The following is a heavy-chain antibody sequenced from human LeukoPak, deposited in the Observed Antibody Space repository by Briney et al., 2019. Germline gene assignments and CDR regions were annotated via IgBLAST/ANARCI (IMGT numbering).Heavy chain of an antibody. CDR2: ISYDGSNK. CDR1: GFTFSSYG. J-gene: IGHJ6*02. Sequence: PGGSLRLSCAASGFTFSSYGMHWVRQAPGKGLEWVAVISYDGSNKYYADSVKGRFTISRDNSKNTLYLQMNSLRAEDTAVYYCAKSNGDYGDYYYYGMDVWGQGTTVTVSS. CDR3: AKSNGDYGDYYYYGMDV. D-gene: IGHD4-17*01. V-gene: IGHV3-30*18.